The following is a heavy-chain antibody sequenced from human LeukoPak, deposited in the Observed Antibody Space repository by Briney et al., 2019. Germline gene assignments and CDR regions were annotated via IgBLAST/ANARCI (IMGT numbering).Heavy chain of an antibody. CDR2: ISWNSGSI. D-gene: IGHD6-19*01. Sequence: GGSLRLSCAGSGFTFDDYAMHRVRQAPGKGLEWVSGISWNSGSIGYADSVKGRFTISRDNAKNSLYLQMNSLRAEDMALYYCAKVSVAGAFDIWGQGTMVSVSS. V-gene: IGHV3-9*03. CDR1: GFTFDDYA. CDR3: AKVSVAGAFDI. J-gene: IGHJ3*02.